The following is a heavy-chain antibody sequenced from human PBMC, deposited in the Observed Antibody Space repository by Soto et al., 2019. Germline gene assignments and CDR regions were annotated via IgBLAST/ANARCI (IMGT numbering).Heavy chain of an antibody. J-gene: IGHJ4*02. V-gene: IGHV1-18*01. CDR2: ISTSNGDT. Sequence: QVQLVQSGPEVKEPGASVRVSCKASGYTFINYNIFWVRQAPGQGLEWMGWISTSNGDTNYAQNFQGRVTMTTDTSTNTAYVELRSLRYDDTAIYYCARDITGVTGDYWGRGPLVTFPS. CDR3: ARDITGVTGDY. D-gene: IGHD1-1*01. CDR1: GYTFINYN.